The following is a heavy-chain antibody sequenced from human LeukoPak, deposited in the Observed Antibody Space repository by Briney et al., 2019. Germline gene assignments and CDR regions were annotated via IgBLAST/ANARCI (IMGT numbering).Heavy chain of an antibody. V-gene: IGHV4-30-2*01. CDR3: ARQVVVSPQGWFDP. Sequence: SETLSLTCAVSGGSISSGGYSWSWIRQPPGKGLEWIGYIYHSGSTYYNPSLKSRVTISVDRSKNQFSLKLSSVTAADTAVYYCARQVVVSPQGWFDPWGQGTLVTVSS. CDR2: IYHSGST. J-gene: IGHJ5*02. CDR1: GGSISSGGYS. D-gene: IGHD3-22*01.